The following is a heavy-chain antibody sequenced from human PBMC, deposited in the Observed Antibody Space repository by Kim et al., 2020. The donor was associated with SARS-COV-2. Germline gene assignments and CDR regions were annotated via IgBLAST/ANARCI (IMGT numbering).Heavy chain of an antibody. Sequence: ASVKVSCKASGYTFTSYVMHWVRQAPGQRLEWMGWINAGNGNTKYSQKFQGRVTITRDTSASTAYMELSSLRSEDTAVYYCARDPIPILPTVTTGEGRYGMDVWGQGTTVTVSS. V-gene: IGHV1-3*01. D-gene: IGHD4-17*01. CDR2: INAGNGNT. CDR3: ARDPIPILPTVTTGEGRYGMDV. CDR1: GYTFTSYV. J-gene: IGHJ6*02.